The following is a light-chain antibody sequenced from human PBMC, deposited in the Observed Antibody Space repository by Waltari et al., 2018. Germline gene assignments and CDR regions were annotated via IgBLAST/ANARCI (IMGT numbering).Light chain of an antibody. V-gene: IGKV3-20*01. CDR2: GAS. J-gene: IGKJ4*01. CDR1: QRFANKY. CDR3: QQYGTSVT. Sequence: EIVLTQSPGTLSLSPGDRATLSCRASQRFANKYVTWFRQRPGQPPSLLIFGASTRASGVPDRFSGSGFGTEFTLTISRLEPEDFAVYYCQQYGTSVTFGGGTKLEIK.